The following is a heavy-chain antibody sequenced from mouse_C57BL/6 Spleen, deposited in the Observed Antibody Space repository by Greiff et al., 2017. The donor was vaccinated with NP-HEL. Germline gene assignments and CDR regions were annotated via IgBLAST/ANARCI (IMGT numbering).Heavy chain of an antibody. CDR2: IDPSDSYT. V-gene: IGHV1-69*01. Sequence: VQLQQPGAELVMPGASVKLSCKASGYTFTSYWMHWVKQRPGQGLEWIGEIDPSDSYTNYNQKFKGKSTLTVDKSSSTAYMQLSSLTSEDSAVYYCARLYYGSSYFDDWGQGTTLTVSS. D-gene: IGHD1-1*01. CDR3: ARLYYGSSYFDD. J-gene: IGHJ2*01. CDR1: GYTFTSYW.